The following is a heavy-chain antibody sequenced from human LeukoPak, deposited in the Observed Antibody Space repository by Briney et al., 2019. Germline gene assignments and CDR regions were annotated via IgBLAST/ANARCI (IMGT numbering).Heavy chain of an antibody. D-gene: IGHD2-15*01. J-gene: IGHJ6*03. CDR3: ARDRLGGYYSHMDV. V-gene: IGHV1-69*05. CDR1: GGTFSSYA. Sequence: SVNVSCKPSGGTFSSYAISWVRQAPGQGREWMGRIIPIFGTAKYAQKFQGRVTITTDESTRTAYMELSSLRSEDTAVYYCARDRLGGYYSHMDVGGKGTTVTVSS. CDR2: IIPIFGTA.